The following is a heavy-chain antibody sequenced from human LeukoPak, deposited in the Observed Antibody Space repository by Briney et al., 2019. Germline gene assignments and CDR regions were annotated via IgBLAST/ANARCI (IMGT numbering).Heavy chain of an antibody. CDR3: AKTGYSGDDSYS. D-gene: IGHD5-12*01. V-gene: IGHV3-66*02. CDR2: FSSGGAT. Sequence: GGSLRLSCAASGITVSSTYMSWARRAPGKGLEWVSLFSSGGATYYTDSVKGRFTISRDIPRNTLYLQMSSLRPEDTAVYYCAKTGYSGDDSYSWGQGTLVTVSS. J-gene: IGHJ4*02. CDR1: GITVSSTY.